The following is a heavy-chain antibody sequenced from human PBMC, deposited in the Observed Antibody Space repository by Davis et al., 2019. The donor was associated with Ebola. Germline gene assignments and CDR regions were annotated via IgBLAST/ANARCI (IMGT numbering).Heavy chain of an antibody. D-gene: IGHD6-19*01. CDR1: GGSFSGYY. CDR2: INHSGST. CDR3: ARDLGYSSGWRVPNYYYGMDV. Sequence: PSETLSLTCAVYGGSFSGYYWSWIRQPPGKGLEWIGEINHSGSTNYNPSLKSRATISVDTSKNQFSLKLSSVTAEETAVYYCARDLGYSSGWRVPNYYYGMDVWGQGTTVTVSS. V-gene: IGHV4-34*01. J-gene: IGHJ6*02.